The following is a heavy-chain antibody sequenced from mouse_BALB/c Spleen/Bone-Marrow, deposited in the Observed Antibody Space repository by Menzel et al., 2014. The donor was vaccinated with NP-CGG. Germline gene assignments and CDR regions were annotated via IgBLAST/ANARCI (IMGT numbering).Heavy chain of an antibody. CDR3: ARLEGNYGSTFAY. Sequence: QVQLQQPGAELVRPGASVKLSCKASGYSFTSYWMNWVKQRPGHGLEWIGMIHPSDTETRLNQRFKDKATLTVDKSSSTAYMQPNSPTSEDSAVYYCARLEGNYGSTFAYWGQGTLVTVSA. V-gene: IGHV1-61*01. CDR2: IHPSDTET. D-gene: IGHD1-1*01. CDR1: GYSFTSYW. J-gene: IGHJ3*01.